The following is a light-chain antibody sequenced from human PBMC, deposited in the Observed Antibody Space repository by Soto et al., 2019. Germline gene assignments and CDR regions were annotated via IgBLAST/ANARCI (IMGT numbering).Light chain of an antibody. V-gene: IGLV1-40*01. Sequence: QSVLTQPPSVSGAPGQGVTISCTGSRSNIGAGYDVHWYQHLPGTAPKLLIYGSSNRPSGVPDRFSGSKSGTSASLAITGLQAEDEANYYCQSFDSTLSGSLFGGGTKLTVL. J-gene: IGLJ2*01. CDR3: QSFDSTLSGSL. CDR1: RSNIGAGYD. CDR2: GSS.